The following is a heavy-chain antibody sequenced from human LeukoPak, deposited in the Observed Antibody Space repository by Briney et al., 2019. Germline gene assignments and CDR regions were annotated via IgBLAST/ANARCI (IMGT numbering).Heavy chain of an antibody. J-gene: IGHJ4*02. CDR1: GFTFSSYA. CDR3: ARDPSGWYFVDY. V-gene: IGHV3-23*01. D-gene: IGHD6-19*01. CDR2: ISGSGDNT. Sequence: GGSLRLSCAASGFTFSSYAMNWVRQAPGKGLEWISSISGSGDNTYYADSVKGRFTISRDNSKNSLYLQMNSLRAEDTAVYYCARDPSGWYFVDYWGQGTLVTVSS.